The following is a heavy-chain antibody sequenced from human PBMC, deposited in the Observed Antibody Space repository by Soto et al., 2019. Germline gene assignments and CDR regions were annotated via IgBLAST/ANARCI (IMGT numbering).Heavy chain of an antibody. CDR1: GFTFSSYA. Sequence: GGSLRLSCAASGFTFSSYAMSWVRQAPGKGLEWVSAISGSGGSTYYADSVKGRFTISRDNSKNTLYLQMNSLRAEDTAVYYCAKAPIAVAGIGLYYFDYWGQGTLVTVSS. CDR2: ISGSGGST. J-gene: IGHJ4*02. V-gene: IGHV3-23*01. CDR3: AKAPIAVAGIGLYYFDY. D-gene: IGHD6-19*01.